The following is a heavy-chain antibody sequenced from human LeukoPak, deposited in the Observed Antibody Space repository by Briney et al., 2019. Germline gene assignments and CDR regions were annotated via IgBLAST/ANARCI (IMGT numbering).Heavy chain of an antibody. V-gene: IGHV1-3*01. CDR2: INAGNGNT. Sequence: GASVKVSCKASGYTFTSYAMHWVRQAPGQRLEWMGWINAGNGNTKYSQKFQGRVTITRDTSASTAYMELSSLRSEDTAVYYCARRGGPYYYDNSGYWYYFDYWGQGTLVTVSS. D-gene: IGHD3-22*01. CDR1: GYTFTSYA. J-gene: IGHJ4*02. CDR3: ARRGGPYYYDNSGYWYYFDY.